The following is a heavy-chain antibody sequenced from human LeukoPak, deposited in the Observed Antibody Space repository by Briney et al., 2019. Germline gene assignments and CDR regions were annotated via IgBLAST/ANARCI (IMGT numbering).Heavy chain of an antibody. CDR3: AQTGGGSYLREYYFDY. Sequence: PSETLSLTCTVFGDSVSSRNYYWAWFRQPPGKGLDWIGSLYYDGRTYYSPSLESRVTVSVDTSKNQFALKLTSVTAADTAVYYCAQTGGGSYLREYYFDYWGQGTLVTVFS. CDR1: GDSVSSRNYY. J-gene: IGHJ4*02. CDR2: LYYDGRT. D-gene: IGHD1-26*01. V-gene: IGHV4-39*01.